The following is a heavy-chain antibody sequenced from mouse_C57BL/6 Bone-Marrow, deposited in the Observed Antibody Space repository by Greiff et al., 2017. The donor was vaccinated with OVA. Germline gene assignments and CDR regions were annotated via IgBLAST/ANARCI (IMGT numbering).Heavy chain of an antibody. V-gene: IGHV1-15*01. J-gene: IGHJ1*03. D-gene: IGHD2-3*01. Sequence: VKLVESGAELVRPGASVTLSCKASGYTFTDYEMHWVKQTPVHGLEWIGAIDPETGGTAYNQKFKGKAILTADKSSSTAYMELRSLTSEDSAVYYCTRWGYYLYWYFDVWGTGTTVTVSS. CDR1: GYTFTDYE. CDR3: TRWGYYLYWYFDV. CDR2: IDPETGGT.